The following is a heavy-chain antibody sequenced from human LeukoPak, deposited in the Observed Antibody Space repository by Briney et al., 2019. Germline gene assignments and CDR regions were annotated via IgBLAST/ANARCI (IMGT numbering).Heavy chain of an antibody. Sequence: SETLSLTCSVSGGSISSGPYFWSWIRQSPGQGLEWIGYIWPSGSTYYNPSLKSRVTISVDTSKNQFSLKLSSVTAADTAVYYCARSNYGGSSNWFDPWGQGTLATVSS. CDR2: IWPSGST. CDR1: GGSISSGPYF. V-gene: IGHV4-30-2*05. CDR3: ARSNYGGSSNWFDP. D-gene: IGHD4-23*01. J-gene: IGHJ5*02.